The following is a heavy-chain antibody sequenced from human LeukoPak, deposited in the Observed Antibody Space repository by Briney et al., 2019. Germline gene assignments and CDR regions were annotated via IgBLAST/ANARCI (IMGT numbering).Heavy chain of an antibody. V-gene: IGHV6-1*01. Sequence: SQTLSLTCAISGDSVSSNTPAWNWIRQSPSRGLEWLGRTYYRSKWYNDYAVSVRSRITINPDTAKNQFSLQLNSVTPEDTAVYECARQQRGAFDYWGQGTLVTVSS. CDR2: TYYRSKWYN. D-gene: IGHD6-13*01. CDR3: ARQQRGAFDY. J-gene: IGHJ4*02. CDR1: GDSVSSNTPA.